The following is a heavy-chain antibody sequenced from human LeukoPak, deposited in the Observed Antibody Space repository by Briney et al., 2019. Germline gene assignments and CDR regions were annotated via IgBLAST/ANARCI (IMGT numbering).Heavy chain of an antibody. D-gene: IGHD3-10*01. J-gene: IGHJ4*02. CDR3: AKDYLGARGGSYFDY. Sequence: GGSLRLSCAASGFTFSSYAMSWVRQAPGKGLEWVSAISGSGGSTYYADSVKGRFTISRDNSKNTLYLQMNSLRAEDTAVYYCAKDYLGARGGSYFDYWGQGTLVTVSS. CDR1: GFTFSSYA. CDR2: ISGSGGST. V-gene: IGHV3-23*01.